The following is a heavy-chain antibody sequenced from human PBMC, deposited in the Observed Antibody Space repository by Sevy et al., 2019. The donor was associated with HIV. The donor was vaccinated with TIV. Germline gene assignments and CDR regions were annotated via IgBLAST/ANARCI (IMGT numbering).Heavy chain of an antibody. CDR2: LSFGCGKI. J-gene: IGHJ4*02. CDR3: AREGCTKPHDY. Sequence: LSLTCAASGFDFSIYSMSWVRQAPGKGLGWVSTLSFGCGKINYADSVKGRFTISRDNSKSSGYLQMNNMRVEDTAVYYCAREGCTKPHDYWGQGTLVTVSS. CDR1: GFDFSIYS. D-gene: IGHD2-8*01. V-gene: IGHV3-23*01.